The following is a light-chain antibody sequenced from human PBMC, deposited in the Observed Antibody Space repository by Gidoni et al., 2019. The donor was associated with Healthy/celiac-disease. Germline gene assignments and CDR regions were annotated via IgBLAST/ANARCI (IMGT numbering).Light chain of an antibody. J-gene: IGKJ5*01. Sequence: EIVLTQSPATLSLSPGERATLSCMASQSVSSYLAWYQQKPGQAPRLLIYDASTRATGIPARFSGSGSGTDFTLTISSLEPEDFAVYYCQQRSNWAITFGQGTRLEIK. CDR3: QQRSNWAIT. CDR2: DAS. V-gene: IGKV3-11*01. CDR1: QSVSSY.